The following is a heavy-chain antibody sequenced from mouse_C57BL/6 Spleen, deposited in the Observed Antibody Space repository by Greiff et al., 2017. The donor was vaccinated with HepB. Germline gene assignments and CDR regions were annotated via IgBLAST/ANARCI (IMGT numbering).Heavy chain of an antibody. CDR1: GFNIKDDY. CDR2: IDPDNGDT. D-gene: IGHD2-5*01. CDR3: TTGSNYEDAMDY. J-gene: IGHJ4*01. Sequence: VQLQQSGAELVRPGASVKLSCTASGFNIKDDYMHWVKQRPEQGLEWIGWIDPDNGDTDYASKFQGKATITADTSSNTAYLQLSSLTSEDTAVYYCTTGSNYEDAMDYWGQGTSVTVSS. V-gene: IGHV14-4*01.